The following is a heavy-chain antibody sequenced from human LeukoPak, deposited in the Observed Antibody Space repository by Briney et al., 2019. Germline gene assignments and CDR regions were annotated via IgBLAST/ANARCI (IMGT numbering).Heavy chain of an antibody. V-gene: IGHV3-23*01. CDR1: GFSFSSYA. J-gene: IGHJ4*02. Sequence: PGGSLRLSCAASGFSFSSYALTWVRQAPGKGLEWVSGLSGSGGSTYYADSVKGRFTISRDNAKNTLYLQMNSLRAEDTAVYFCARATSDYWGQGTLVTVSS. D-gene: IGHD5-12*01. CDR2: LSGSGGST. CDR3: ARATSDY.